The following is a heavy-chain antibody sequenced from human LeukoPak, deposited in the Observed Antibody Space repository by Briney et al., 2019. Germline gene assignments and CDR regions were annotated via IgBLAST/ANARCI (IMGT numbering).Heavy chain of an antibody. Sequence: GGSLRLSCAASGFTFSSYGMHWVRQAPGKGLEWVAVIWYDGSNKYYADSVKGRFTISRDNSKNTLYLQMNSLRAEDTAVYYCARGTIVAAETNYYYYYGMDVWGQGTTVTVSS. J-gene: IGHJ6*02. CDR3: ARGTIVAAETNYYYYYGMDV. V-gene: IGHV3-33*01. CDR2: IWYDGSNK. CDR1: GFTFSSYG. D-gene: IGHD5-12*01.